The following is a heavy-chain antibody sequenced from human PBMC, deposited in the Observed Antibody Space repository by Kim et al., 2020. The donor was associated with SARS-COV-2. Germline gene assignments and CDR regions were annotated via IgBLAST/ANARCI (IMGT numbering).Heavy chain of an antibody. J-gene: IGHJ4*02. CDR3: ARDLAVAGTSGLDY. V-gene: IGHV3-30*04. CDR1: GFTFSSYT. D-gene: IGHD6-19*01. CDR2: ISFDGSDK. Sequence: GGSLRLSCAASGFTFSSYTMHWVRQAPGKGLEWVADISFDGSDKYYADSVKGRFTISRDNSKNMVYLQMNSLRAEDTAVYYCARDLAVAGTSGLDYWGQGTLVTVSS.